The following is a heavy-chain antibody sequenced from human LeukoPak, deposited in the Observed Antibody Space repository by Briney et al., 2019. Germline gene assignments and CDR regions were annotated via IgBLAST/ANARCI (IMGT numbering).Heavy chain of an antibody. V-gene: IGHV5-51*01. CDR3: ARHGIAARLWFDP. D-gene: IGHD6-6*01. CDR1: GYSFTSYR. J-gene: IGHJ5*02. Sequence: GESLKISCKGSGYSFTSYRIGWVRQMPGKGLEWMGIIYPGDSDTRYSPSFQGQVTISADKSISTAYLQWSSLKASDTAMYYCARHGIAARLWFDPWGQGTLVTVSS. CDR2: IYPGDSDT.